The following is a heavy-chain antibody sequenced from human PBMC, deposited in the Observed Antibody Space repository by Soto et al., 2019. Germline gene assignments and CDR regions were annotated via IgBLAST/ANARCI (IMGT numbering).Heavy chain of an antibody. Sequence: GGSLRLSCAASGFTFSSYAMHWVRQAPGKGLEWVAVISYDGSNKYYADSVKGRFTISRDNSKNTLYLQMNSLRAEDTAVYYCARELTGYYCGSGWGGVWGQGTTVTVSS. CDR1: GFTFSSYA. V-gene: IGHV3-30-3*01. CDR3: ARELTGYYCGSGWGGV. J-gene: IGHJ6*02. D-gene: IGHD3-10*01. CDR2: ISYDGSNK.